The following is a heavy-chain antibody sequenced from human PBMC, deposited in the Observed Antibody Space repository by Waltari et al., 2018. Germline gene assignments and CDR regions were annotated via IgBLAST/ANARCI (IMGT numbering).Heavy chain of an antibody. Sequence: QVQLQESGPGQVKPSETLFLTSDVYGFSMTIKPWCPSIRASPGNGLEWIGNSGGNSGDNNYNPSLKSRVTISKDTSENQFSLILRSVTAADTAIYYCARSYSDYIGGYFELWGQGALVTVSS. CDR2: SGGNSGDN. J-gene: IGHJ1*01. V-gene: IGHV4-28*02. CDR1: GFSMTIKPW. CDR3: ARSYSDYIGGYFEL. D-gene: IGHD4-17*01.